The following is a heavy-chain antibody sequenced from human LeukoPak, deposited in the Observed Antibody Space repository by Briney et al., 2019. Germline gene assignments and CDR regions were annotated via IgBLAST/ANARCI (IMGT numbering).Heavy chain of an antibody. CDR2: IYSGGST. D-gene: IGHD5-24*01. Sequence: QPGGSLRLSCAASGFTVSSNYMSWVRQAPGKGLEWVSVIYSGGSTYYADSVKGRFTISRDNSKNTLYLQMNSLRAEDTAVYYCAREPPPFRDGYNINDDYWGQGTLVTVSS. CDR1: GFTVSSNY. V-gene: IGHV3-53*01. J-gene: IGHJ4*02. CDR3: AREPPPFRDGYNINDDY.